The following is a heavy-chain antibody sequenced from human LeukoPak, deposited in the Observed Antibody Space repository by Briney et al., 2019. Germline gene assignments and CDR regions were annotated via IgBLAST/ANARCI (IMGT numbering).Heavy chain of an antibody. CDR1: GFAFSSYA. J-gene: IGHJ4*02. V-gene: IGHV3-23*01. D-gene: IGHD2-15*01. Sequence: GGSLRLSCAASGFAFSSYAMSWVRQAPGKGLEWVSAISGSGGSTYYADSVKGRFTISRDNSKNTLYLQMNSLRAEDTAVYYCAKDRLVYCSGGSCYSSNYWGQGTLVTASS. CDR2: ISGSGGST. CDR3: AKDRLVYCSGGSCYSSNY.